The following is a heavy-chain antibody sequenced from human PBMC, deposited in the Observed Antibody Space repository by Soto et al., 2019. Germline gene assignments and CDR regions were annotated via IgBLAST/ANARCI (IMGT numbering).Heavy chain of an antibody. J-gene: IGHJ6*02. CDR1: GFTFSSYW. D-gene: IGHD3-10*01. CDR3: ARDHYYGSGSYYILSGMDV. CDR2: INSDGSST. V-gene: IGHV3-74*01. Sequence: GGSLRLSCTASGFTFSSYWMHWVRQAPGKGLVWVSRINSDGSSTSYADSVKGRFTISRDNAKNTLYLQMNSLRAEDTAVYYCARDHYYGSGSYYILSGMDVWGQGTTVTVSS.